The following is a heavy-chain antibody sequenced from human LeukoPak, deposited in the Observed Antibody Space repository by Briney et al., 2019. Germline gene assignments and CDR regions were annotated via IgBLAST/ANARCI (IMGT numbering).Heavy chain of an antibody. CDR2: IWYDGSNK. V-gene: IGHV3-33*01. J-gene: IGHJ3*02. D-gene: IGHD4-17*01. CDR1: GFTFSSYG. Sequence: GGSLRLSCAASGFTFSSYGMHWVRQAPGKGLEWVAVIWYDGSNKYYADSVKGRFTISRDNSKNTLYLQMNSLRAEDTAVYYCARDWDYGDSGHAFDIWGQGTTVTVS. CDR3: ARDWDYGDSGHAFDI.